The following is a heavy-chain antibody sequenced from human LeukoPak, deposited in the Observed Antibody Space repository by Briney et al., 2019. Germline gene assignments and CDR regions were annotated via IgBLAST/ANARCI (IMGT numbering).Heavy chain of an antibody. Sequence: PSETLSLTCTVSGGSISSYYWSWIRQPPGKGLEWIGYIYYSGSTNYNPSLKSRVTISVDTSKNQFSLRLSSVTAADTAVYYCARDISGWAFFDYWGQGTLVTVSS. CDR3: ARDISGWAFFDY. CDR1: GGSISSYY. J-gene: IGHJ4*02. D-gene: IGHD6-19*01. V-gene: IGHV4-59*01. CDR2: IYYSGST.